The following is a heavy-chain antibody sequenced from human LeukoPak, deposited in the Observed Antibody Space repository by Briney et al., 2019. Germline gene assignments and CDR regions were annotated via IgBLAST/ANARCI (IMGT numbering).Heavy chain of an antibody. V-gene: IGHV4-34*01. CDR2: INHSGST. CDR3: ARDHCSSTSCYLRLNRSWFDP. D-gene: IGHD2-2*01. Sequence: SETLSLTCAVYGGYFSGYYWSWIRQPPGKGLEWIGEINHSGSTNYNPSLKSRVTISVDTSKDQFSLKLSSVTAADTAVYYCARDHCSSTSCYLRLNRSWFDPWGQGTLVTVSS. J-gene: IGHJ5*02. CDR1: GGYFSGYY.